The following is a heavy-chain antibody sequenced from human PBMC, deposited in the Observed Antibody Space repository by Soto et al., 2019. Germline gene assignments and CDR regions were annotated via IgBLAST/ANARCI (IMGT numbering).Heavy chain of an antibody. CDR3: TRDQLPKTNWFDP. CDR2: IHYTGST. CDR1: GGSVSSDSYY. D-gene: IGHD1-1*01. V-gene: IGHV4-61*01. Sequence: QVLLQESGPGLVKPSETLSLTCAVSGGSVSSDSYYWSWIRQPPGKGLEWIGFIHYTGSTSHNPSLKSRVALSVDTSKNQFSLKLSSVTAADTAVYYCTRDQLPKTNWFDPWGQGILVTVSS. J-gene: IGHJ5*01.